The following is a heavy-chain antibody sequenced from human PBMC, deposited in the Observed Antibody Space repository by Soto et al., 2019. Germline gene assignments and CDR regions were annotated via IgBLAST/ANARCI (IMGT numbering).Heavy chain of an antibody. CDR2: ISAYNGNT. J-gene: IGHJ4*02. CDR1: GYTFTSYG. V-gene: IGHV1-18*01. CDR3: APLPGPHSSSWAYY. D-gene: IGHD6-13*01. Sequence: QVQLVQSGAEVKKPGASVKVSCKASGYTFTSYGISWVRQAPGQGLEWMGWISAYNGNTNYAQKLQGRVTMTTDTSTSTAYIELRTLRTDDTAVYYCAPLPGPHSSSWAYYWGQGTLVTVCS.